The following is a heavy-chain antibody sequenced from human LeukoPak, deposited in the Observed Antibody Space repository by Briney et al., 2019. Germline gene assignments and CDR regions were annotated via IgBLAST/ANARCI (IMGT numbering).Heavy chain of an antibody. CDR2: IYYSGTT. Sequence: SETLSLTCTVSGGSISSYYWSWIRQPPGKGLEWIGYIYYSGTTNYNPSLKSRVTIPVDTSKNQFSLKLSSVTAADTAVYYCARETAHYYDTSRGWFDPWGQGTLVTVSS. D-gene: IGHD3-22*01. CDR1: GGSISSYY. V-gene: IGHV4-59*01. J-gene: IGHJ5*02. CDR3: ARETAHYYDTSRGWFDP.